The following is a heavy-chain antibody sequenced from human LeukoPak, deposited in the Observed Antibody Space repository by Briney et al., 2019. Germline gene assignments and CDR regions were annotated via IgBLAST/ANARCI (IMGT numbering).Heavy chain of an antibody. CDR3: ARAGYCSNGVCYNLSYFDY. Sequence: SETLSLTCTVSGYSISSGYYWGWIRQPPGKGLEWIGSIYHSGSTYYNPSLKSRVTISVDTSKNQFSLKLSSVTAADTAVYFCARAGYCSNGVCYNLSYFDYWGQGTQVTVSS. CDR1: GYSISSGYY. J-gene: IGHJ4*02. D-gene: IGHD2-8*01. CDR2: IYHSGST. V-gene: IGHV4-38-2*02.